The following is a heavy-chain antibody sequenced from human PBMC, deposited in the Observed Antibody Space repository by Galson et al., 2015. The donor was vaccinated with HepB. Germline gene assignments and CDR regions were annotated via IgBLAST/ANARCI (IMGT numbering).Heavy chain of an antibody. CDR1: EFTLSSYS. J-gene: IGHJ3*02. CDR2: IGTAGDT. Sequence: SLRLSCAGSEFTLSSYSMNWVRQAPGKGLEWVSGIGTAGDTYYAGSVKGRFTISRENAENSLYLQMNSLRVGDTAVYYCARGASSGFDIWGQGTMVTVSS. D-gene: IGHD3-22*01. V-gene: IGHV3-13*01. CDR3: ARGASSGFDI.